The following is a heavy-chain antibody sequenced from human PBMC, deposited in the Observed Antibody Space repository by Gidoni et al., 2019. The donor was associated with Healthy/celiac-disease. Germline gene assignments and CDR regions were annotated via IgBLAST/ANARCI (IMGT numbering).Heavy chain of an antibody. CDR2: IKQDGSEK. Sequence: EVQLVESGGGLVQPGGSLRRSCAASGFTFSSYWMSWVRQAPGKGLEWVANIKQDGSEKYYVDTVKGRFTISRDNAKNSLYLQMNSLRAEDTAVYYCARDDGYCSGGSCSTFDAFDIWGQGTMVTVSS. CDR3: ARDDGYCSGGSCSTFDAFDI. D-gene: IGHD2-15*01. V-gene: IGHV3-7*03. J-gene: IGHJ3*02. CDR1: GFTFSSYW.